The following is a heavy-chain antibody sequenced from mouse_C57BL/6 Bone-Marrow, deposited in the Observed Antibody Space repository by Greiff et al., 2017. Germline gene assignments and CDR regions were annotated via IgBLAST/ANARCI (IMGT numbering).Heavy chain of an antibody. CDR1: GYTFTDYN. D-gene: IGHD1-1*01. V-gene: IGHV1-18*01. J-gene: IGHJ1*03. CDR3: TRSATVVDSWYFDV. CDR2: INPNNGGT. Sequence: VQLQQSGPELVKPGASVKIPCKASGYTFTDYNMDWVKQSHGKSLEWIGDINPNNGGTIYNQKFKGKATLTVDKSSSTAYMELRSLTSEDTAVYYGTRSATVVDSWYFDVWGTGTTVTVSS.